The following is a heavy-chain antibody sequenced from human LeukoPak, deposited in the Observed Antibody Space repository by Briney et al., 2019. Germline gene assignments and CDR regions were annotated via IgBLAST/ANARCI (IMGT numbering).Heavy chain of an antibody. CDR3: ARLPMVRGVHTPAGSYGMDV. Sequence: SETLSLTCAVYGGSFSGYYWSWIRQPPGKGLEWIGEINHSGSTNYNPSLKSRVTISVDTSKSQFSLKLSSVTAADTAVYYCARLPMVRGVHTPAGSYGMDVWGQGTTVTVSS. CDR2: INHSGST. J-gene: IGHJ6*02. CDR1: GGSFSGYY. D-gene: IGHD3-10*01. V-gene: IGHV4-34*01.